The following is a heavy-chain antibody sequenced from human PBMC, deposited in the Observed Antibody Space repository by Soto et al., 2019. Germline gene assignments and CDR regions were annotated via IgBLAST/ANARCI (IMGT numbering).Heavy chain of an antibody. V-gene: IGHV1-18*04. J-gene: IGHJ5*02. CDR2: ISPYNSKT. Sequence: QVQLVQSGTEVRKPGASVKVSCKASGYTFTTYGISWVRQAPGQGPEWMGWISPYNSKTTYAEKFQGRVTVTADTSTSTAYMELRSLTSGDTAMYYCARETRRNWFDPRGQGTLGSVSS. CDR1: GYTFTTYG. CDR3: ARETRRNWFDP. D-gene: IGHD4-17*01.